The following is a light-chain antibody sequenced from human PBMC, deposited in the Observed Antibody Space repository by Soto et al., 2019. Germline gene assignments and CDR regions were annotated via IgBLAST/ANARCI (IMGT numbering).Light chain of an antibody. CDR3: QQRSNWPLT. Sequence: EIVLTQSPATLPLAPGESATLSCRARQGIGRYLAWFQQKPGQAPRLLIYDASTRATGIPARFSGSGSGTDFTLTISSLEPEDFAVYYCQQRSNWPLTFGPGTKVEIK. V-gene: IGKV3-11*01. CDR2: DAS. CDR1: QGIGRY. J-gene: IGKJ3*01.